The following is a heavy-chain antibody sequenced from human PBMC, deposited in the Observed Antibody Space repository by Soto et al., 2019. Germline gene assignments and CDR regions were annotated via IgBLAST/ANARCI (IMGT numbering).Heavy chain of an antibody. V-gene: IGHV3-11*06. D-gene: IGHD1-26*01. CDR1: GFTFSDYY. CDR3: ARDLVGATVHTDAFDI. J-gene: IGHJ3*02. CDR2: ISSSSSYT. Sequence: GGSLRLSCXASGFTFSDYYMSWIRQAPGKGLEWVSYISSSSSYTNYADSVKGRFTISRDNAKNSLYLQMNSLRAEDTAVYYCARDLVGATVHTDAFDIWGQGTMVTVSS.